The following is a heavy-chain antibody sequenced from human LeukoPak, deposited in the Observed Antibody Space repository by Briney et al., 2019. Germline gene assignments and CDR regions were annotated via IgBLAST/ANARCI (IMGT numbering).Heavy chain of an antibody. Sequence: PGGSLRLSCVASGFIVNSYGMHWVRQAPGKGLEWVAVLSSDGSNKYYADSVKGRFTISRDNSKNTLYLQMNSLRADDTAVYSCAKESLYYDFDYWGQGTLVTVSS. J-gene: IGHJ4*02. V-gene: IGHV3-30*18. D-gene: IGHD3-10*01. CDR1: GFIVNSYG. CDR3: AKESLYYDFDY. CDR2: LSSDGSNK.